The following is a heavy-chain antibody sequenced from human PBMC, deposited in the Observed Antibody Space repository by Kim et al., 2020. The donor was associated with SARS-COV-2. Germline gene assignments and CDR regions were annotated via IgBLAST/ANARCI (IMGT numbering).Heavy chain of an antibody. J-gene: IGHJ5*02. CDR1: GGSFSGYY. Sequence: SETLSLTCAVYGGSFSGYYWSWIRQPPGKGLEWIGEINHSGSTNYNPSLKSRVTISVDTSKNQFSLKLSSETAADTAVYYCARGAPRGRYYGSGSSGNWVDTWGQGTLVTVSS. V-gene: IGHV4-34*01. CDR3: ARGAPRGRYYGSGSSGNWVDT. D-gene: IGHD3-10*01. CDR2: INHSGST.